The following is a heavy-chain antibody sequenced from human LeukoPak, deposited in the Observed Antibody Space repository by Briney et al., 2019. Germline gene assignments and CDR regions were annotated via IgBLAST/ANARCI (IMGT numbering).Heavy chain of an antibody. CDR2: IRYDGSNT. D-gene: IGHD6-19*01. J-gene: IGHJ4*02. CDR3: ARCSGWAFKN. V-gene: IGHV3-30*02. CDR1: GFTFSSYD. Sequence: GGSLRLSCEASGFTFSSYDMHWVRQAPGKGLEWVAFIRYDGSNTYYADSVKGRFIISRDSAKNSLYLQMDSLRAEDTAIYYCARCSGWAFKNWGQGNLVTVSS.